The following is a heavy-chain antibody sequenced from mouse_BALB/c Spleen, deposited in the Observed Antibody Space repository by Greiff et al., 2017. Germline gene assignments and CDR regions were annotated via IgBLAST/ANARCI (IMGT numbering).Heavy chain of an antibody. J-gene: IGHJ4*01. V-gene: IGHV5-17*02. CDR3: ARPSVGGMDY. D-gene: IGHD1-1*01. CDR1: GFTFSSFG. CDR2: ISSGSSTI. Sequence: EVKLVESGGGLVQPGGSRKLSCAASGFTFSSFGMHWVRQAPEKGLEWVAYISSGSSTIYYADTVKGRFTISRDNPKNTLFLQMTSLRSEDTAMYYCARPSVGGMDYWGQGTSVTVSS.